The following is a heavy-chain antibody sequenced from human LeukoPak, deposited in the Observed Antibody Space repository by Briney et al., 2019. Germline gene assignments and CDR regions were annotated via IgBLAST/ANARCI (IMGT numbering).Heavy chain of an antibody. J-gene: IGHJ5*02. D-gene: IGHD3-3*01. Sequence: ASVKVSCKASGGTFSSYAISWVRQAPGQGLEWMGGIIPIFGTANYAQKFQGRVTITADESTSTAYIELSSLRSEDTAVYYCATAITIFEFDPWGQGTLVTVSS. CDR3: ATAITIFEFDP. V-gene: IGHV1-69*13. CDR2: IIPIFGTA. CDR1: GGTFSSYA.